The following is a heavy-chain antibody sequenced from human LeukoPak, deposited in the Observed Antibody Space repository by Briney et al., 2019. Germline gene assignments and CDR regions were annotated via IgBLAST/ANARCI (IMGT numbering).Heavy chain of an antibody. CDR1: GFTFITYA. D-gene: IGHD2-8*01. V-gene: IGHV3-30*04. J-gene: IGHJ4*02. Sequence: GGSLRLSCAASGFTFITYAMHWVRQAPGKGLEWVAVISSDGRNKIYADSVKGRFTISRDNSKNTLFLQMNSLRTEDTAVYYCARDPMAVFDYWGQGTLVTVSS. CDR3: ARDPMAVFDY. CDR2: ISSDGRNK.